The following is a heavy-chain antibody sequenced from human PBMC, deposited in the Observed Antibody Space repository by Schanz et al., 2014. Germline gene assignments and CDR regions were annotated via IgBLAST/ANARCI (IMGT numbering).Heavy chain of an antibody. CDR3: ARLDPYCRSGTCSRAFDF. CDR1: GFTFSSYA. J-gene: IGHJ4*02. CDR2: IYIGGNT. D-gene: IGHD2-15*01. Sequence: EVQLVESGGGLVQPGGSLRLSCAASGFTFSSYAMSWVRQAPGKGLEWVSFIYIGGNTYYADSVKGRFTISRDNSKNTVYIQMNSLRAEDTAVYYCARLDPYCRSGTCSRAFDFWGQGTLVAVSS. V-gene: IGHV3-66*04.